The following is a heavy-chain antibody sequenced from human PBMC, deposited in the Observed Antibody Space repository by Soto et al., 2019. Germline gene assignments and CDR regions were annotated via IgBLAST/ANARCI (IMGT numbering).Heavy chain of an antibody. Sequence: PGESLRISYKVSGYSFTSYWISWLRQMPGKGLEWMGRIDPSDSYTNYSPSFQGHVTISADKSISTAYLQWSSLKASDTAMYYCARQRSGSYYGPYYYYGMDVWGQGTTVTVSS. J-gene: IGHJ6*02. V-gene: IGHV5-10-1*01. CDR3: ARQRSGSYYGPYYYYGMDV. CDR1: GYSFTSYW. D-gene: IGHD1-26*01. CDR2: IDPSDSYT.